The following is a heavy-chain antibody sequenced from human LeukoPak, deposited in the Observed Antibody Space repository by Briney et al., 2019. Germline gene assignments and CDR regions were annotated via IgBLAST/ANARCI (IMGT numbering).Heavy chain of an antibody. D-gene: IGHD7-27*01. V-gene: IGHV3-48*03. CDR1: GFSFSSYE. CDR3: ATWGGALAPP. J-gene: IGHJ5*02. Sequence: GGSLRLSCAASGFSFSSYEMNWVRQAPGKGPEWVPYISSSGSTIYYADSVKGRFTISRDNAKNSLYLQMNSLRAEDTAVYYCATWGGALAPPWGQGTLVTVSS. CDR2: ISSSGSTI.